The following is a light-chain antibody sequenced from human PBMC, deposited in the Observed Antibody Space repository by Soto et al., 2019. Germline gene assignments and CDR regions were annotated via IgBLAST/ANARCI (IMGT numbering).Light chain of an antibody. CDR2: GXS. V-gene: IGKV3-15*01. J-gene: IGKJ1*01. CDR3: HQYNNGPST. Sequence: EMGWTQSPAPLTLSPGERATLSXRASNSVIINLTWYQQKPGXAPRXXXDGXSTRARGSPARLSGSGSATEFTLTISSLQSEDFAGYYCHQYNNGPSTFGQGTKVDIK. CDR1: NSVIIN.